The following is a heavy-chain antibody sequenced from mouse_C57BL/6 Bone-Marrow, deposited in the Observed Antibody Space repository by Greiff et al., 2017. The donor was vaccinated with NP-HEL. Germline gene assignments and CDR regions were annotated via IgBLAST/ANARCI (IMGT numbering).Heavy chain of an antibody. CDR3: TRGETYDFDVAY. D-gene: IGHD2-4*01. J-gene: IGHJ3*01. CDR2: ISSGGDYI. Sequence: EVKLVESGEGLVKPGGSLKLSCAASGFTFSSYAMSWVRQTPEKRLEWVAYISSGGDYIYYADTVKGRFTISRDNARNTLYLQMSSLKSEDTAMYYCTRGETYDFDVAYWGQGTLVTGSA. V-gene: IGHV5-9-1*02. CDR1: GFTFSSYA.